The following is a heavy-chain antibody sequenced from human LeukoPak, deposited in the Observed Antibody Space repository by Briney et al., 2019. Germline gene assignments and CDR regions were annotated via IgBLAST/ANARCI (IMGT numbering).Heavy chain of an antibody. CDR3: ARADYEGNNWRDDAFDI. D-gene: IGHD1-1*01. CDR2: INPNSGGT. V-gene: IGHV1-2*02. CDR1: GYTFTGYY. J-gene: IGHJ3*02. Sequence: GASVKVSCKASGYTFTGYYMHWVRQAPGQGLEWMGWINPNSGGTNYAQKFQGRVTMTRDTSISTAYMELSSLTSEDTAVYYCARADYEGNNWRDDAFDIWGQGTMVTVSS.